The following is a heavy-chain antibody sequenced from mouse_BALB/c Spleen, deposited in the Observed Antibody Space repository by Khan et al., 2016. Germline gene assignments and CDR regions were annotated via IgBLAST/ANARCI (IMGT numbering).Heavy chain of an antibody. J-gene: IGHJ1*01. CDR3: ERGYGNYVNWYFDV. Sequence: VQLQQPGPELETPGASVKISCKASGYSFTGYNMNWVKQSNGKSLEWIGNIDPYYGGTSYNQKFKGKATLTVDKSSSTAYMQHKSLTSEDSAVYYCERGYGNYVNWYFDVWGAGTTVAVS. CDR2: IDPYYGGT. CDR1: GYSFTGYN. D-gene: IGHD2-10*02. V-gene: IGHV1-39*01.